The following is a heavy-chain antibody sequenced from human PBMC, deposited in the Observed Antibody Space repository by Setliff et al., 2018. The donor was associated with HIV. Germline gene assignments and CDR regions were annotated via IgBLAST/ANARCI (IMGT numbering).Heavy chain of an antibody. D-gene: IGHD3-16*01. CDR2: IYTSGST. CDR3: ARDVPWGDYYYYMDV. J-gene: IGHJ6*03. Sequence: SETLSLTCTVSGGSISSYYWSWIRQPAGKGLEWIGHIYTSGSTNYNPSLKSRVTMSVDTSKNQFSLQLSSVTAADTAVYYCARDVPWGDYYYYMDVWGKGTTVTVSS. V-gene: IGHV4-4*07. CDR1: GGSISSYY.